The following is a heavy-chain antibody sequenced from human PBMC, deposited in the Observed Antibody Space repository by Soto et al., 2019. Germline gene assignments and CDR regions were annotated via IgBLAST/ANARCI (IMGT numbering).Heavy chain of an antibody. CDR2: INTGNGYT. CDR1: GYTFSSYL. D-gene: IGHD2-21*02. Sequence: QVQLVQSAAAEKKPGASVQVSCKASGYTFSSYLIYWVRQAPGQSLEWMGWINTGNGYTKYSQKFQARVTMSSDTSASTVNLKPSSMRSANTAVYYCARGRGVYYAGGSCSVAWFDPWGQGTLVTVSS. J-gene: IGHJ5*02. V-gene: IGHV1-3*04. CDR3: ARGRGVYYAGGSCSVAWFDP.